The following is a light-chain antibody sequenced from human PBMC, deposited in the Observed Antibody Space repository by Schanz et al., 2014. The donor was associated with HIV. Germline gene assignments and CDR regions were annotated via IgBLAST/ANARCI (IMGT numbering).Light chain of an antibody. CDR2: DAS. Sequence: QSALTQPRSVSGSPGQSVTISCTGASSDVNVYNYVSWYQQYPGKAPKLLVYDASKRPSGVPDRFSGSKSGNTASLTISGLQAEDEADYYCSSYTSSSTYVFGTGTKLTVL. J-gene: IGLJ1*01. CDR1: SSDVNVYNY. V-gene: IGLV2-11*01. CDR3: SSYTSSSTYV.